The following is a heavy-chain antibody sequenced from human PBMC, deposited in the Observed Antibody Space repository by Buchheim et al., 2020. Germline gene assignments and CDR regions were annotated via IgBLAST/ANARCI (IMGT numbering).Heavy chain of an antibody. CDR2: IYYGGST. Sequence: QVQLQESGPGLVKPSETLSFPCSVSVASISSSYWSWIRQPPGKGLEWIGFIYYGGSTNYTPSLKSRFTFSVDTSTNQFSLKLTSVTAADTAVYYCARHIAWGSPFDYWGPGTL. V-gene: IGHV4-59*08. D-gene: IGHD3-16*01. CDR3: ARHIAWGSPFDY. CDR1: VASISSSY. J-gene: IGHJ4*02.